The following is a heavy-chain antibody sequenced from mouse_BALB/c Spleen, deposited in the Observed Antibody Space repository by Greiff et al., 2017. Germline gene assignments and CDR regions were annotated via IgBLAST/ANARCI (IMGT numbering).Heavy chain of an antibody. CDR1: GFTFSSFG. V-gene: IGHV5-17*02. CDR2: ISSGSSTI. CDR3: ARVATVFFDY. Sequence: EVKLVESGGGLVQPGGSRKLSCAASGFTFSSFGMHWVRQAPEKGLEWVAYISSGSSTIYYADTVKGRFTISRDNPKNTLFLQMTSLRSEDTAMYYCARVATVFFDYWGQGTTLTVSS. J-gene: IGHJ2*01. D-gene: IGHD1-1*01.